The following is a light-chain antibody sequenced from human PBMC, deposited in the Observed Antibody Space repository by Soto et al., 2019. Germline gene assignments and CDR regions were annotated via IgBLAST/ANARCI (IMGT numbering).Light chain of an antibody. CDR2: DAS. CDR3: QQYNSHSQT. CDR1: QSITTY. J-gene: IGKJ1*01. V-gene: IGKV1-5*01. Sequence: DIQMTQSLSSLSASVGDRVTITCRASQSITTYLHWYQQKPGKAPKLLIYDASSLESGVPSRFSGSGSGTEFTLTISSLQPDDFATYYSQQYNSHSQTFGQGTKVDIK.